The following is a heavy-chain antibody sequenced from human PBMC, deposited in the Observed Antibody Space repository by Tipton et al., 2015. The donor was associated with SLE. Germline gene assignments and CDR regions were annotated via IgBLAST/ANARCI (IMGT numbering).Heavy chain of an antibody. D-gene: IGHD4-23*01. CDR2: INPNTGGT. J-gene: IGHJ3*01. CDR1: GYSFTSHY. CDR3: TTMRTRVERDAFDV. V-gene: IGHV1-2*02. Sequence: QLVQSGAEVREPGASVKLSCMPSGYSFTSHYIHWVRQAPGQGLEWMGWINPNTGGTNYAQKFQGRVTMTRDTSVSTVYMELSRLRSDDTAVYSCTTMRTRVERDAFDVWGRGTMVTVSS.